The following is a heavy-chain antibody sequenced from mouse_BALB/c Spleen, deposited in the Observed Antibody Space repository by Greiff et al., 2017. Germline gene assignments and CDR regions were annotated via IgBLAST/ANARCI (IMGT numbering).Heavy chain of an antibody. V-gene: IGHV1-14*01. Sequence: EVQLQESGPELVKPGASVKMSCKASGYTFTSYVMHWVKQKPGQGLEWIGYINPYNDGTKYNEKFKGKATLTSDKSSSTAYMELSSLTSEDSAVYYCAREGYGRYDASYFDYWGQGTTLTVSS. J-gene: IGHJ2*01. CDR2: INPYNDGT. CDR1: GYTFTSYV. CDR3: AREGYGRYDASYFDY. D-gene: IGHD2-14*01.